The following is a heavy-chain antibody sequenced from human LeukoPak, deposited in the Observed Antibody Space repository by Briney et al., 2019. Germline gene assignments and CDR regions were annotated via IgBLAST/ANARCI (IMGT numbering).Heavy chain of an antibody. CDR1: GGAISSYY. CDR3: VSCSAPKDYYYYMDV. J-gene: IGHJ6*03. D-gene: IGHD2-21*01. V-gene: IGHV4-59*01. Sequence: SETLSLTCTVSGGAISSYYWSWIRQPPGHGLVWIGYIYYSGSTRSTPSLKSRVTISVDRSKNQFSLKLSSATAADTAVYYCVSCSAPKDYYYYMDVWGKGTTVTVSS. CDR2: IYYSGST.